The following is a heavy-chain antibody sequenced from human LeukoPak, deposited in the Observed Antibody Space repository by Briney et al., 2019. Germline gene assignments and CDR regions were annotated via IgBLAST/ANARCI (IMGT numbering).Heavy chain of an antibody. D-gene: IGHD3-22*01. CDR1: GGSFSGYY. CDR3: ARRGEDYYDSSGYYGFDY. Sequence: PSETLSLTCAVYGGSFSGYYWSWIRQPPGKGLEWIGEINHSGSTNYNPSLKSLVTISVDTSKNQFSLKLSSVTAADTAVYYCARRGEDYYDSSGYYGFDYWGQGTLVTVSS. V-gene: IGHV4-34*01. J-gene: IGHJ4*02. CDR2: INHSGST.